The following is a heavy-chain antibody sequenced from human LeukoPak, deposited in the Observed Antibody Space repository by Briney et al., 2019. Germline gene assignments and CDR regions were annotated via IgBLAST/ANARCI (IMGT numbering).Heavy chain of an antibody. CDR3: AGGLRYFDWFSGNLNY. Sequence: AGGSLRLSCTASGFTLSNYAMSWVRQGPGKGLEWVSAIAVTGGTYHADSVRGRLTISRDSSKNTLYLQMSSLRAEDTAVYYCAGGLRYFDWFSGNLNYWGQGTLVTVSS. CDR2: IAVTGGT. CDR1: GFTLSNYA. V-gene: IGHV3-23*01. D-gene: IGHD3-9*01. J-gene: IGHJ4*02.